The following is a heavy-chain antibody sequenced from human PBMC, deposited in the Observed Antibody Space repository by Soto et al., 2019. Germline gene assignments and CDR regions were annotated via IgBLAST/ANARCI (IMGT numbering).Heavy chain of an antibody. CDR1: GFTFGDYA. CDR3: SRVPPNNRGAPLDY. CDR2: ITSKAYRGTT. J-gene: IGHJ4*02. V-gene: IGHV3-49*03. D-gene: IGHD3-10*01. Sequence: PGGSLRLSCTASGFTFGDYAVIWFRQAPGKGLEWVGYITSKAYRGTTQYAATVKGRFTISRDDSKSIAYLQMNSLKTDDTAVYYCSRVPPNNRGAPLDYWGQGTLVT.